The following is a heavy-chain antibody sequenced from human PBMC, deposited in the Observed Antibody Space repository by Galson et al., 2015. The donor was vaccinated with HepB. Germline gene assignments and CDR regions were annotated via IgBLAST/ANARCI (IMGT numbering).Heavy chain of an antibody. J-gene: IGHJ4*02. V-gene: IGHV1-69*04. D-gene: IGHD6-19*01. CDR3: AGESIAVAENEIDY. Sequence: SVKVSCKASGGTFSSYAISWVRQAPGQGLEWMGRIIPILGIANYAQKFQGRVTITADKSTSTAYMELSSLRSEDTAVYYCAGESIAVAENEIDYWGQGTLVTVSS. CDR1: GGTFSSYA. CDR2: IIPILGIA.